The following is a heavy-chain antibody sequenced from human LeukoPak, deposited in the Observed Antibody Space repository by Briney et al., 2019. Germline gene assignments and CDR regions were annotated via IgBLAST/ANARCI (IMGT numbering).Heavy chain of an antibody. CDR2: INTNTGNP. V-gene: IGHV7-4-1*02. J-gene: IGHJ4*02. D-gene: IGHD3-3*01. CDR1: GYTFTSYA. CDR3: ARGDYDFWSGYPYYFDY. Sequence: ASVKVSCKASGYTFTSYAMNWVRQAPGQGLEWMGGINTNTGNPTYAQGFTGRFVFSLDTSVSTAYLQISSLKAEDTAVYYCARGDYDFWSGYPYYFDYWGQGTLVTVSS.